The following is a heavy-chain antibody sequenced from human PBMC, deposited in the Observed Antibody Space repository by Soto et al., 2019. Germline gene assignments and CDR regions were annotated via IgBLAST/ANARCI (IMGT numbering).Heavy chain of an antibody. CDR1: GHTFTSYG. V-gene: IGHV1-18*04. D-gene: IGHD2-2*02. CDR2: ISAYNGNP. Sequence: ASVKVSCKASGHTFTSYGISWARQAPGQGLEWMGWISAYNGNPHYAQKLQGRVTITTDTSTSTAYTELRSLRADDTAVYYLARDHCSSTSCYTAVDYWGQGALVTVSS. J-gene: IGHJ4*02. CDR3: ARDHCSSTSCYTAVDY.